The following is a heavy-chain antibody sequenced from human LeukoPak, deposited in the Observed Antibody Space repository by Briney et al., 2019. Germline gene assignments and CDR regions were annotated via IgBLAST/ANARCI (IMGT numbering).Heavy chain of an antibody. Sequence: SETLSLTCTVSGGSISSGSYYWSWIRQPAGKGLEWIGHIYTSGSTNYNPSLKSRVTISIDTSKNQFSLKLSSVTAADTAVYYCARCTSTSCYYFDYWGQGALVTVSS. J-gene: IGHJ4*02. CDR2: IYTSGST. CDR1: GGSISSGSYY. D-gene: IGHD2-2*01. CDR3: ARCTSTSCYYFDY. V-gene: IGHV4-61*09.